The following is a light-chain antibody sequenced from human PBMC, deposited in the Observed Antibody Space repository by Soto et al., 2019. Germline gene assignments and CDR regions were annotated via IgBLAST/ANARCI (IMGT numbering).Light chain of an antibody. CDR2: GAS. CDR3: QQYDKWPLT. CDR1: HSVDSN. J-gene: IGKJ4*01. V-gene: IGKV3D-15*01. Sequence: EIVMTQSPGTLSVSTGQGVTLSCRASHSVDSNLAWYQQKPGQAPRLLIYGASTRPTGIPGRFSGSGSGTEFTLTISSLQSEDFAVYYCQQYDKWPLTFGGGTKVDIK.